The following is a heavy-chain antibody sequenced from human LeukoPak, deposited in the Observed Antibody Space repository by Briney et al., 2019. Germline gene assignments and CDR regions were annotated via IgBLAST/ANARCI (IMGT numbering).Heavy chain of an antibody. CDR1: GYSISSGYY. D-gene: IGHD3-22*01. Sequence: SETLSLTCTVSGYSISSGYYWGWIRQPPGKGLEWIGSIYYSGSTYYNPSLKSRVTISVDTSKNQFSLKLSSVTAADTAVYYCARVRYYDSSGYTPDFDYWGQGTLVTVSS. CDR2: IYYSGST. J-gene: IGHJ4*02. CDR3: ARVRYYDSSGYTPDFDY. V-gene: IGHV4-38-2*02.